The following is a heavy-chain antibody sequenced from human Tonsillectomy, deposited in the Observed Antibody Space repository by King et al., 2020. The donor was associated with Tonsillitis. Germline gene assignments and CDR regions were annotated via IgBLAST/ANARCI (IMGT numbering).Heavy chain of an antibody. D-gene: IGHD2-8*01. CDR3: SRVSSNGWYFDL. CDR2: ISSGGSTI. V-gene: IGHV3-11*01. Sequence: VQLVESGGGLVKPGGSLRLSCAASGFTFSDYYMSWIRQAPGKGLECVSYISSGGSTISYADSVKGRFPISRDNAKNPLYLQMNSLRAEDTAVYYCSRVSSNGWYFDLWGRGTLVTVSS. J-gene: IGHJ2*01. CDR1: GFTFSDYY.